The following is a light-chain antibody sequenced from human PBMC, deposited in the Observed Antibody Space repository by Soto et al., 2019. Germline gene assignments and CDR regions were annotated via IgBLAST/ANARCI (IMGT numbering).Light chain of an antibody. Sequence: DIQMTQSPSTLSASVGDRVTITCRASQSISSWLAWYQQKPGKAPKLLIYDASSLQSGVPSRLSGSGSGTDFTLTISSLQPDDFATYYCQQYNSYSPTFGQGTKVEIK. CDR2: DAS. CDR1: QSISSW. J-gene: IGKJ1*01. CDR3: QQYNSYSPT. V-gene: IGKV1-5*01.